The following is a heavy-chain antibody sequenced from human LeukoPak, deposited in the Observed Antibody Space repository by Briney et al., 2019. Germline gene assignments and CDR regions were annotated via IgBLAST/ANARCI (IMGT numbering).Heavy chain of an antibody. J-gene: IGHJ5*02. CDR1: GGSISSYY. V-gene: IGHV4-4*07. D-gene: IGHD2-8*01. CDR3: AREYCTNGVCYIDEENWFDP. CDR2: IYTSGST. Sequence: SETLSLTCTVSGGSISSYYWSWIRQPAGKGLEWIGRIYTSGSTNYNPSLKSRVTMSVDTSKNQFSLKLSSVTAADTAVYYCAREYCTNGVCYIDEENWFDPWGQGTLVTVPS.